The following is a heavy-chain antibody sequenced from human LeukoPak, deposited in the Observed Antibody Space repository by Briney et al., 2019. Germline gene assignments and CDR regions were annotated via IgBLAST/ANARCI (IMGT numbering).Heavy chain of an antibody. CDR3: VRYSGDADY. D-gene: IGHD5-12*01. CDR1: GFTFDNYA. CDR2: IRSKIYGGTT. V-gene: IGHV3-49*03. Sequence: GGSLRLSCTASGFTFDNYAMSWSRQAPGKGLEWVGFIRSKIYGGTTEYAASVKGIFTISRDDSKSIAYLQMNSLKSEDTAVYYCVRYSGDADYWGQGTLVTVSS. J-gene: IGHJ4*02.